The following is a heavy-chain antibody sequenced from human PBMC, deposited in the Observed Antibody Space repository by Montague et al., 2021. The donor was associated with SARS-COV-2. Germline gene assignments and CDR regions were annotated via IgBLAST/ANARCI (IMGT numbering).Heavy chain of an antibody. CDR3: TKDWDY. J-gene: IGHJ4*02. Sequence: SLRLSCAASGFTVSTFDMAWVRQAPGKGLECVSVILSGGRTFYAASVKGRFTISRDDSTDTLYLHMNSLRGEDSAIYYCTKDWDYWGQGALVTVPP. V-gene: IGHV3-23*03. CDR1: GFTVSTFD. CDR2: ILSGGRT.